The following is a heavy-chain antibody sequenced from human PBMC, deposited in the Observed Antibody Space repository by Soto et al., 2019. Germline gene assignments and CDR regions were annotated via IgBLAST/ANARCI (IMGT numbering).Heavy chain of an antibody. D-gene: IGHD4-17*01. CDR1: GLTFSRYG. J-gene: IGHJ4*02. V-gene: IGHV3-30*03. CDR3: ATLNYGGDEY. Sequence: QVQLVASGGGVVQPGRSLRLSCAASGLTFSRYGMHWVRQAPGKGLECVAIIPYDGSYKYYADSVKGRFTISRDNSKNTLYLQMDSLRAEDTAVYYCATLNYGGDEYWGQGTLVTVSS. CDR2: IPYDGSYK.